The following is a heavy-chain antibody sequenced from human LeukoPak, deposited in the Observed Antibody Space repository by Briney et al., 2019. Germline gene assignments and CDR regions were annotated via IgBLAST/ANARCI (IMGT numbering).Heavy chain of an antibody. Sequence: SETLSLTCAVYGGSFSGYYWSWLRQPPGKGLEWIGEIIPSGSTNYNPSLKSRVTISVDTSKNQFSLKLSSVTAADTAVYYCARAGYYDSSGFDYWGQGTLVTVSS. CDR3: ARAGYYDSSGFDY. CDR2: IIPSGST. J-gene: IGHJ4*02. V-gene: IGHV4-34*12. CDR1: GGSFSGYY. D-gene: IGHD3-22*01.